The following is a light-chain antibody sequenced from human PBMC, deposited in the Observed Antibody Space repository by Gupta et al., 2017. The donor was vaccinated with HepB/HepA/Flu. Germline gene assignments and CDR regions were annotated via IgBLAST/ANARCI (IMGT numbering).Light chain of an antibody. CDR2: GVS. V-gene: IGKV3-20*01. Sequence: EIVLTQSPGTLSLSPGERATLSCRASQSVSGSYLAWYQQKPGQAPRLLIYGVSIRATGIPDRFSGSGSGTDFTLTISRLEPEDFAVYYCQQDGSSPWTFGQGTKLEIK. CDR3: QQDGSSPWT. CDR1: QSVSGSY. J-gene: IGKJ1*01.